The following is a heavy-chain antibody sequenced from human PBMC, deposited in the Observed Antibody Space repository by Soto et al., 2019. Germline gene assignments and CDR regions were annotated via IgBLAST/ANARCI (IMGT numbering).Heavy chain of an antibody. CDR3: GRESSSWTFDY. CDR2: INAGNGNT. D-gene: IGHD6-13*01. CDR1: GYTFTSYA. J-gene: IGHJ4*02. Sequence: ASVKVSCKASGYTFTSYAMHWVRQAPGQRLEWMGWINAGNGNTKYSQKFQGRVTITRDTSASTAYMELSSLRSEDTAVYYCGRESSSWTFDYWGQGTLVTVSS. V-gene: IGHV1-3*01.